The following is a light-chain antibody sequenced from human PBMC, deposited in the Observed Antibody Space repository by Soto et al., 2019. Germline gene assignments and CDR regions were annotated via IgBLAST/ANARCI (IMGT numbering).Light chain of an antibody. V-gene: IGKV1-9*01. Sequence: DIHMTPSPPFLSASVGDIVTITFQAIQDSRKNLDWYQKKKGEAPKLLIYAASTLYGGVPSRLSGSGSGTDLAITITSMKDEDFETYYCQQLRMSTSTFGGGTKVDIK. J-gene: IGKJ4*01. CDR2: AAS. CDR3: QQLRMSTST. CDR1: QDSRKN.